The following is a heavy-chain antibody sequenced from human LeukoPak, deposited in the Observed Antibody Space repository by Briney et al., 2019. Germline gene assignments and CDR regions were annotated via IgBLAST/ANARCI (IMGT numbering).Heavy chain of an antibody. CDR1: GGSISSYY. CDR2: IYYSGST. J-gene: IGHJ5*02. Sequence: SETLSLTCTVSGGSISSYYWSWIRQPPGKGLEWIGYIYYSGSTNYNPSLKSRVTISVDTSKNQFSLKLSSVTAADTAVYYCARDQYYDFWSGYLNWFDPWGQGTLVTVSS. V-gene: IGHV4-59*12. D-gene: IGHD3-3*01. CDR3: ARDQYYDFWSGYLNWFDP.